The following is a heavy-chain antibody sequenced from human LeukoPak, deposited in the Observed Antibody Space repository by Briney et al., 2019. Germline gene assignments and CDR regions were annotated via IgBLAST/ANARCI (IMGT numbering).Heavy chain of an antibody. V-gene: IGHV1-2*02. D-gene: IGHD1-26*01. CDR3: ARGSPVGATTGLHS. CDR1: GYTFTGYY. CDR2: INPNSGGT. J-gene: IGHJ4*02. Sequence: ASVKVSCKASGYTFTGYYMHWVRQAPGQGLEWMGWINPNSGGTNYAQKFQDRVTMTRDTSISTAYMELSRLRSDDTAVYSCARGSPVGATTGLHSWGQGTLVTVSS.